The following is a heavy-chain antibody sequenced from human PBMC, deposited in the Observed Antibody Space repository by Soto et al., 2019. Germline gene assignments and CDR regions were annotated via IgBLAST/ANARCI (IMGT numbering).Heavy chain of an antibody. D-gene: IGHD6-19*01. CDR2: INAANGHT. J-gene: IGHJ4*02. CDR1: GYFFTSYA. CDR3: ARGSLAVAGRHQLDY. Sequence: QVQLVQSGPEVKKTGASVKVSCRASGYFFTSYAIHWVRQAPGPRLEWLGWINAANGHTKYSQNFQGRVIITRDTSANTVYMEVLSLTSGDTAVYYCARGSLAVAGRHQLDYWGQGTRVTVFS. V-gene: IGHV1-3*01.